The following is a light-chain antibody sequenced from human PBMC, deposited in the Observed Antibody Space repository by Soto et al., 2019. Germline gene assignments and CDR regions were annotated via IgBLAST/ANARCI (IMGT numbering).Light chain of an antibody. Sequence: DIQMTQSPSSVSASVGDRVTITCRASQDISTWLAWYQQKPGEAPKLLISAASSLQSGVLSRFSGSGSATDFTLTISSLQPEDFATYFCQQANSFTPTVGQGTKVEV. V-gene: IGKV1-12*01. J-gene: IGKJ1*01. CDR1: QDISTW. CDR3: QQANSFTPT. CDR2: AAS.